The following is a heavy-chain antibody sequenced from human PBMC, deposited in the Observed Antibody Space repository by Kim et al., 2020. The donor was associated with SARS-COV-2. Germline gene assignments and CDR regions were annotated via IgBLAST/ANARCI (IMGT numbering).Heavy chain of an antibody. Sequence: GGSLRLSCSASGFTFSSYAMHWVRQAPGKGLEYVSAISSNGGSTYYADSVKGRFTISRDNSKNTLYLQMSSLRAEDTAVYYCVKDSYYDSTLFDYWGQGTRVTVSS. CDR2: ISSNGGST. V-gene: IGHV3-64D*06. J-gene: IGHJ4*02. CDR1: GFTFSSYA. CDR3: VKDSYYDSTLFDY. D-gene: IGHD3-22*01.